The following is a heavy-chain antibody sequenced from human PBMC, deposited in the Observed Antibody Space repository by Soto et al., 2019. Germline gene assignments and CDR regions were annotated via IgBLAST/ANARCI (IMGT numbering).Heavy chain of an antibody. CDR3: AKDRSDIVVVPALLNAFDI. D-gene: IGHD2-2*01. CDR2: ISGSGGST. V-gene: IGHV3-23*01. Sequence: GGSLRLSCAASGFTFSSYAMSWVRQAPGKGLEWVSAISGSGGSTYYADSVKGRFTISRDNSKNTLYLQMNSLRAEDTAVYYCAKDRSDIVVVPALLNAFDIWGQGTMVTVSS. J-gene: IGHJ3*02. CDR1: GFTFSSYA.